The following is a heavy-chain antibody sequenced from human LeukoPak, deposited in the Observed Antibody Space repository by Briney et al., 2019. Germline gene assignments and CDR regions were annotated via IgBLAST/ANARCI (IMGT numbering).Heavy chain of an antibody. V-gene: IGHV3-30-3*01. Sequence: PGRSLRLSCAASGFTFSNYAMHWVRQAPGKGLEWVAVISYDGSNKYYADSVKGRFTISRDNSKNTLYLQMNSLRAEDTAVYYCARDIRARDYGGNPDAFDIWGQGTMVTVSS. CDR1: GFTFSNYA. D-gene: IGHD4-23*01. J-gene: IGHJ3*02. CDR2: ISYDGSNK. CDR3: ARDIRARDYGGNPDAFDI.